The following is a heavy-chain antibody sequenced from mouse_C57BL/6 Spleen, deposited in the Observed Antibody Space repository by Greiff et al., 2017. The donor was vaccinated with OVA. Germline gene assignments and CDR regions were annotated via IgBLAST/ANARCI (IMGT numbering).Heavy chain of an antibody. CDR1: GYTFTSYW. V-gene: IGHV1-64*01. D-gene: IGHD3-2*02. CDR2: IHPNSGST. J-gene: IGHJ4*01. CDR3: ATQATWKDY. Sequence: QVHVKQPGAELVKPGASVKLSCKASGYTFTSYWMHWVKQRPGQGLEWIGMIHPNSGSTNYNEKFKSKATLTVDKSSSTAYMQLSSLTSEDSAVYYCATQATWKDYWGQGTSVTVSS.